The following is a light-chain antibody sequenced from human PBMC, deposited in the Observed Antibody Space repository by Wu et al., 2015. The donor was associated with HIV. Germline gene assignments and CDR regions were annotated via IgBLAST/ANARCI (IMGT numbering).Light chain of an antibody. CDR1: HSVAGS. V-gene: IGKV3-11*01. CDR3: QHRRDWPFS. J-gene: IGKJ2*03. Sequence: EIVLTQSPVTLSLSPGESATLSCRASHSVAGSLVWFQQKPGQAPRLLIYDASNRATGIPARFSGSGSGTDFTLTISSLEPEDFVFYYCQHRRDWPFSFGQGTQAGDQT. CDR2: DAS.